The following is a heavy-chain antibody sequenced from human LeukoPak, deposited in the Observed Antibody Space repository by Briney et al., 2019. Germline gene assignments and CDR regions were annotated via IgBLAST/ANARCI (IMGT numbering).Heavy chain of an antibody. CDR2: IYYSGST. CDR1: GGSISSYY. D-gene: IGHD2-2*01. V-gene: IGHV4-59*01. J-gene: IGHJ6*03. CDR3: ARVSNEYQLLFSYYMDV. Sequence: SETLSLTCTVSGGSISSYYWSWIRQPPGKGLEWIGYIYYSGSTNYNPSLKSRVTISVDTSKNQFSLKLSSVTAADTAVYYCARVSNEYQLLFSYYMDVWGKGTTVTISS.